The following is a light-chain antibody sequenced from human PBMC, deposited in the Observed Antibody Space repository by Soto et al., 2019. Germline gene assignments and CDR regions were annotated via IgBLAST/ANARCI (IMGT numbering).Light chain of an antibody. J-gene: IGKJ1*01. CDR2: DVS. Sequence: DIVLTQSPGTLSLSPGERATLSCRSSQSVSSNYLAWYQQKPDQAPRLVIYDVSGRATGIPDRFSGSGSGTDFTLTNSRLEPEDSAVYYCQQYGMSPTFGQGTKVEIK. CDR1: QSVSSNY. V-gene: IGKV3-20*01. CDR3: QQYGMSPT.